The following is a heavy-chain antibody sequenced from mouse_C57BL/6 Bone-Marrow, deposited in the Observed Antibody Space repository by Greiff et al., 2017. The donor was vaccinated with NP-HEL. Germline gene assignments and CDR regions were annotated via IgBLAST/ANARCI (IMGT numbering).Heavy chain of an antibody. CDR3: AREAGNSLDY. V-gene: IGHV2-9-1*01. D-gene: IGHD2-1*01. J-gene: IGHJ2*01. Sequence: VKLVESGPGLVAPSQSLSITCTVSGFSLTSYAISWVRQPPGKGLEWLGVLWTGGGTNYNSALKSRLSISKDNSKSQVFLKMNSLQTDDTARYYCAREAGNSLDYWGQGTTLTVSS. CDR1: GFSLTSYA. CDR2: LWTGGGT.